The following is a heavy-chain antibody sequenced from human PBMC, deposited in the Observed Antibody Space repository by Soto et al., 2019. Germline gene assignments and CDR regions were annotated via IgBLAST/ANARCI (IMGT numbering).Heavy chain of an antibody. Sequence: GGSLRLSCAASGFRFNIYSMNWIRQAPGKGLEWFAYITSDTNTIKYADSVRGRFTISRDNAKNSVDLQMNSLRDEDTAVYYCEGAVEDHFAYRSQGTVVIGSS. CDR1: GFRFNIYS. J-gene: IGHJ4*02. CDR3: EGAVEDHFAY. V-gene: IGHV3-48*02. CDR2: ITSDTNTI.